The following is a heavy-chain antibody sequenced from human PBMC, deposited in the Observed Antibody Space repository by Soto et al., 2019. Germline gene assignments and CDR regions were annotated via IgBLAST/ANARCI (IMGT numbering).Heavy chain of an antibody. J-gene: IGHJ4*02. D-gene: IGHD6-13*01. V-gene: IGHV3-33*01. CDR3: AREGQQLALDY. CDR2: IWYDGSNK. Sequence: ESGGGVVQPGRSLRLSCAASGFTFSSYGMHWVRQAPGKGLEWVAVIWYDGSNKYYADSVKGRFTISRDNSKNTLYLQMNSLRAEDTAVYYCAREGQQLALDYWGQGTLVTVSS. CDR1: GFTFSSYG.